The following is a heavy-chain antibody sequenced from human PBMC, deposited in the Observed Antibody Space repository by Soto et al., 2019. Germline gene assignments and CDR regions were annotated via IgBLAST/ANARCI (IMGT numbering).Heavy chain of an antibody. CDR1: GFTFSSYA. CDR3: ARDLSSSGRYYYYYYYGMDV. J-gene: IGHJ6*02. D-gene: IGHD1-26*01. CDR2: ISYDGSNK. Sequence: QVQLVESGGGVVQPGRSLRLSCAASGFTFSSYAMHWVRQAPGKGLEWVAVISYDGSNKYYADSVKGRLTISKDNSKNTLYLQMNRLRAEDTAVYYYARDLSSSGRYYYYYYYGMDVWGQGTTVTVSS. V-gene: IGHV3-30-3*01.